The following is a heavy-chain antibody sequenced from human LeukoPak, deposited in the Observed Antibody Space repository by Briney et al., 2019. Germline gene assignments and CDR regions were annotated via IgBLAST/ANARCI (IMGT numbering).Heavy chain of an antibody. D-gene: IGHD3-22*01. CDR3: ARTHPTNYGDSSGIFDN. J-gene: IGHJ4*02. V-gene: IGHV3-48*04. CDR2: ISSSGGTI. CDR1: GFTFSSYS. Sequence: TGGSLRLSCAASGFTFSSYSMNWVRQAPGKGLEWVSYISSSGGTIYYADSVKGRFIISRDNAKNSLYLQMNSLRAEDTAVYYCARTHPTNYGDSSGIFDNWGQGTLVTVSS.